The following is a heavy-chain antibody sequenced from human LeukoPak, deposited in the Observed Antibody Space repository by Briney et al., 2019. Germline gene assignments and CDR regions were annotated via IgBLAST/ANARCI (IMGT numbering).Heavy chain of an antibody. CDR2: ISSSSGTI. CDR3: ARDKTYYDFWSGYYSPPGTPFYYYYMDV. Sequence: PGGSLRLSCAASGFTFSSYSMSWVRQAPGKGLEGVSYISSSSGTIYYAESVKGRFTISRETAPSTRCLQMNSLRAEDTAVYYCARDKTYYDFWSGYYSPPGTPFYYYYMDVWGKGTTVTVSS. CDR1: GFTFSSYS. D-gene: IGHD3-3*01. J-gene: IGHJ6*03. V-gene: IGHV3-48*01.